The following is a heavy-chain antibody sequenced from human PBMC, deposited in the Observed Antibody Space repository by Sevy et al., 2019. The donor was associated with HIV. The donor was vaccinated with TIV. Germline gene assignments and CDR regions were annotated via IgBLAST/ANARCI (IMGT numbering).Heavy chain of an antibody. D-gene: IGHD3-22*01. CDR2: ISVSVRIT. CDR3: AKEGQGEYYDSSGSFDY. CDR1: GFTFSSYA. J-gene: IGHJ4*02. Sequence: GGSLRLTCAASGFTFSSYAMRWVRQAPGKGLDWVSAISVSVRITYYADSVKGRFTISRDNSKNTLYLQMNSLRAEDPAVYYCAKEGQGEYYDSSGSFDYWGQGTLVTVSS. V-gene: IGHV3-23*01.